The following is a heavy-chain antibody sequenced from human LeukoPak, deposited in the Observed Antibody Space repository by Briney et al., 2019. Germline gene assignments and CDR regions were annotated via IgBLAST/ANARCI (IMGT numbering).Heavy chain of an antibody. V-gene: IGHV1-2*02. J-gene: IGHJ4*02. D-gene: IGHD4-17*01. CDR1: GYTFTGYY. CDR2: INPNSGGT. CDR3: ARGLDYGDYWVPVYYFDY. Sequence: ASVKVSCKASGYTFTGYYMHWVRQAPGQGLEWMGWINPNSGGTNYAQKLQGRVTMTRDTSISTAYMELRRLRSDDTAVYYCARGLDYGDYWVPVYYFDYWGQGSLVTVSS.